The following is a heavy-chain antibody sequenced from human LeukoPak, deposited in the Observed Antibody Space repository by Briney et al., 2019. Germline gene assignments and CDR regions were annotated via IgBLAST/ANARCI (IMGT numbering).Heavy chain of an antibody. CDR3: ARPNVDTAMAELYWFFDV. CDR1: GGSISNNNYY. V-gene: IGHV4-39*01. Sequence: PSETLSLTCTVSGGSISNNNYYWAWLRQPPGRGLEWVGSIYYSATTYYNPSLKSRVTISVDTSKNQFSLKLTSVTAADTAVYYCARPNVDTAMAELYWFFDVWGRGTLVTVSS. CDR2: IYYSATT. J-gene: IGHJ2*01. D-gene: IGHD5-18*01.